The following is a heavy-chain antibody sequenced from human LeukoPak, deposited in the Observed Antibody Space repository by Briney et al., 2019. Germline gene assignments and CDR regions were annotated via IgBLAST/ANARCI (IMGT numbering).Heavy chain of an antibody. V-gene: IGHV3-48*03. Sequence: GGSLRLSCAASGFTFSTSEFNWVRQAPGQGLEWVSYIDPNGRTTYYADSVKGRFTFSRDNSKNSLYLQMNSLRAEDSAVYYCVKLSEHWGQGTLVTVSS. CDR2: IDPNGRTT. J-gene: IGHJ1*01. D-gene: IGHD1-26*01. CDR3: VKLSEH. CDR1: GFTFSTSE.